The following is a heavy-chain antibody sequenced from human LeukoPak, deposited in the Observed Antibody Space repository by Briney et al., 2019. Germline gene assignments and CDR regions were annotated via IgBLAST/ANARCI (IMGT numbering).Heavy chain of an antibody. CDR2: IIPIFGTA. CDR1: GGTFSSYA. J-gene: IGHJ6*03. Sequence: SVKVSCKASGGTFSSYAISWVRQAPGQGLEWMGGIIPIFGTANYAQKFQGGVTITADESTSTAYMELSSLRSEDTAVYYCARDSSPSGGYYYYMDVWGKGTTVTVSS. V-gene: IGHV1-69*13. CDR3: ARDSSPSGGYYYYMDV. D-gene: IGHD6-6*01.